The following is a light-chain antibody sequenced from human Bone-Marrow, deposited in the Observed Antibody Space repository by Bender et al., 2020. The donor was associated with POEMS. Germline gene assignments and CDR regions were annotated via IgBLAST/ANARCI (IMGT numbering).Light chain of an antibody. CDR3: SAWDDSLCGWV. J-gene: IGLJ3*02. CDR1: SSNIGNHG. CDR2: YDD. Sequence: QSVVTQPHSLSEAPRQRVTISCSGSSSNIGNHGVNWYQQLPGEAPKLLIYYDDLLTPWVSDRFSASKSGTSASLAISELQSEDEALYYCSAWDDSLCGWVFGGGTKLTVL. V-gene: IGLV1-36*01.